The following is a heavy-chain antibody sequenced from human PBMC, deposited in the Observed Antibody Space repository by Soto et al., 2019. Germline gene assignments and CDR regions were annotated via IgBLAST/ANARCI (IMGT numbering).Heavy chain of an antibody. V-gene: IGHV3-74*01. CDR1: GFTFSNHW. D-gene: IGHD6-19*01. Sequence: EVQLVESGGGLVQPGGSLRLSSAASGFTFSNHWMHWARQAPGKGLEWVSRINSDGSPTTYADSVKGRFTIFRHNAKNTLYLQLNSLRAEDTALYYCARGYSSGPDYWGQGTLVTVAS. CDR2: INSDGSPT. CDR3: ARGYSSGPDY. J-gene: IGHJ4*02.